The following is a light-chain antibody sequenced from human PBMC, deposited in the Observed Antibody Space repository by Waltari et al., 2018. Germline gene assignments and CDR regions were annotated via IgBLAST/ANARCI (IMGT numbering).Light chain of an antibody. V-gene: IGKV4-1*01. CDR3: HHTYSSPS. CDR1: QSRLHRNSTKNF. Sequence: DIVMTQPPDSLAVSLGERATIHCKSSQSRLHRNSTKNFLTWYQHKPGQPPKVLIYWASTRESGVPDRFSCSGSGSDFTLPINSLQAEDVAVYYCHHTYSSPSFGQGTKLEI. CDR2: WAS. J-gene: IGKJ2*01.